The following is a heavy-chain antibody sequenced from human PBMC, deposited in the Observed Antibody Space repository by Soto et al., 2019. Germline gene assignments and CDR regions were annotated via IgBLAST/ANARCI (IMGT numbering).Heavy chain of an antibody. CDR3: XXXVGFQLIY. D-gene: IGHD2-2*01. Sequence: EVQLVESGGGLVQPGGSLRLSCAASGFTFSTHSMNWVRQAPGKGLEWISYITSSSGTMYADSVKGRFTISRDNAKNSXXXXXXXXXXXXXXXXXXXXXVGFQLIYWGQGTLVTVSS. CDR2: ITSSSGT. V-gene: IGHV3-48*01. CDR1: GFTFSTHS. J-gene: IGHJ4*02.